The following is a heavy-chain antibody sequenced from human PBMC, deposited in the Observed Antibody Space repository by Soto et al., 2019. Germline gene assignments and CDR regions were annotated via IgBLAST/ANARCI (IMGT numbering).Heavy chain of an antibody. V-gene: IGHV2-5*01. CDR2: IYWNDDK. Sequence: SGPTLVHPTQILTLTCTFSGVSLSTSCVGVGWIRHPPGRALEWLALIYWNDDKRYSPSLKSRLTITKDTSKNQVVLTMTNMDPVDAATYYCAHSSRIGVTDTGGNFDYWGQGTLVTVSS. J-gene: IGHJ4*02. CDR1: GVSLSTSCVG. CDR3: AHSSRIGVTDTGGNFDY. D-gene: IGHD6-19*01.